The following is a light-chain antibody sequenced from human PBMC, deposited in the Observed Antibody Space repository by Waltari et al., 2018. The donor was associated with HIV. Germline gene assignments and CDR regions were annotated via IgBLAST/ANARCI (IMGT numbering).Light chain of an antibody. Sequence: QSVLTQPPSVSASPGQKVTISCSGNSSNMPNNYVSWYHQRPGTAPNLRIYDNNKRPSGIPDRFSGSKSGTSATLGITGLQTGDEADYYCGTWDSSLSAEVFGTGTKVTVL. J-gene: IGLJ1*01. CDR2: DNN. V-gene: IGLV1-51*01. CDR1: SSNMPNNY. CDR3: GTWDSSLSAEV.